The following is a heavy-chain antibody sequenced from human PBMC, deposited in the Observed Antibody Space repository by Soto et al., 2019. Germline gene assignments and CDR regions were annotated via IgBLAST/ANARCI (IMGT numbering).Heavy chain of an antibody. CDR1: GYSFTIYC. D-gene: IGHD3-10*01. J-gene: IGHJ6*02. V-gene: IGHV5-51*01. CDR3: ARRGVRGVIDPNYGMDV. CDR2: IYPGDSDT. Sequence: PGESLKISCKGSGYSFTIYCIRWLRQMPGKGLEWMGIIYPGDSDTRYNPSFQGQVTISADKSIGTAYLQWSSLKASDTAVYYCARRGVRGVIDPNYGMDVWGQGTPVTGSS.